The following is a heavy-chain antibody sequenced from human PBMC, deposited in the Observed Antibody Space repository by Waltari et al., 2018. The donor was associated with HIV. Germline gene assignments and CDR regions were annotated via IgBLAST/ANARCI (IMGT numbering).Heavy chain of an antibody. CDR1: GGSIRSSNW. J-gene: IGHJ6*02. CDR3: AREVNTLQDYGMDV. Sequence: QVQLQESGPGLVKPSGTLSLTCAVSGGSIRSSNWWRWVRQPQGKGLEWIGEIYHSGSTNYNPSLKSRVTISVDKSKNQFSLKLSSVTAADTAVYYCAREVNTLQDYGMDVWGQGTTVTVSS. CDR2: IYHSGST. V-gene: IGHV4-4*02. D-gene: IGHD4-17*01.